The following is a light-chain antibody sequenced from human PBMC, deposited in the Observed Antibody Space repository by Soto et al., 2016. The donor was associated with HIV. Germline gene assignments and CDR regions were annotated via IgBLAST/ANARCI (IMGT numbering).Light chain of an antibody. J-gene: IGLJ1*01. V-gene: IGLV3-21*03. CDR1: NIGGKR. Sequence: SYVLTQPPSVSVAPGKTARITCEGNNIGGKRVNWYQQRPGQAPVLVVYDESDRPSGIPGRISGSNSDNAATLTITRVDADDEADYFCQLWDSVGDLYVFGTGTKVTVL. CDR2: DES. CDR3: QLWDSVGDLYV.